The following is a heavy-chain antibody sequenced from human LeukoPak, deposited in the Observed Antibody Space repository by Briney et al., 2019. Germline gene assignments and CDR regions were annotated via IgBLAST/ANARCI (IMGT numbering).Heavy chain of an antibody. CDR3: ASLAVAGPFDY. CDR1: GGSITSYY. J-gene: IGHJ4*02. Sequence: SETLSLTCTVSGGSITSYYWSWIRQPPGKGLERIGYIYYSGSTNYNPSLKSRVTISVDTSKNQFSLKLSSVTAADTAVYYCASLAVAGPFDYWGQGTLLTVSS. CDR2: IYYSGST. D-gene: IGHD6-19*01. V-gene: IGHV4-59*08.